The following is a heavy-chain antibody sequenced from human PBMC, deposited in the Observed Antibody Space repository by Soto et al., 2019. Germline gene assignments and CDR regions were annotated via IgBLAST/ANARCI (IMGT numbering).Heavy chain of an antibody. CDR1: GGTFSSYA. D-gene: IGHD1-26*01. Sequence: SVKVSCKASGGTFSSYAISWVRQAPGQGLEWMGGIIPIFGTANYAQKFQGRVTITADESTSTAYMELSSLRSEDTAVYYCARGGGRKWELREDYYYYGMDVWGQGTTVTVSS. V-gene: IGHV1-69*13. CDR3: ARGGGRKWELREDYYYYGMDV. J-gene: IGHJ6*02. CDR2: IIPIFGTA.